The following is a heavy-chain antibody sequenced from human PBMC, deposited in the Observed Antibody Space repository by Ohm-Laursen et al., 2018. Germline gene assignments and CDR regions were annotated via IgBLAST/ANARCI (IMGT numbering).Heavy chain of an antibody. CDR1: GYSMSSGSY. D-gene: IGHD3-10*02. Sequence: SDTLSLTRDVSGYSMSSGSYWGWIRQPPGKGLEWIAITYHSGSTYYNPSLKGRGTISVDTSKNQFSLKLSSVTAADTAVYYCARTITMSDNGFDIWGQGTMVTVSS. CDR3: ARTITMSDNGFDI. J-gene: IGHJ3*02. CDR2: TYHSGST. V-gene: IGHV4-38-2*01.